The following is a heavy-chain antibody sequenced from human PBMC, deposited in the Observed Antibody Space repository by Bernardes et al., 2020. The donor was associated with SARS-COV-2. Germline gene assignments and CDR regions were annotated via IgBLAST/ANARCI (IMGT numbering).Heavy chain of an antibody. CDR1: GYSLTRYW. D-gene: IGHD2-15*01. Sequence: GAYLKNSRKGSGYSLTRYWIGWVRQMPGKGLEWMGIIYPGDSDTRYSPSFQGQVTISADKSISTAYLQWSSLKASDTAMYYCARRSGYCSGGSCFVPDYWGQGTLVTVSS. J-gene: IGHJ4*02. CDR2: IYPGDSDT. CDR3: ARRSGYCSGGSCFVPDY. V-gene: IGHV5-51*01.